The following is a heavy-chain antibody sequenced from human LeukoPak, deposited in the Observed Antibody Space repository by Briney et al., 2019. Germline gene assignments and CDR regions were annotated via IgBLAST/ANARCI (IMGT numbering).Heavy chain of an antibody. Sequence: SETLSLTCAVSGCSISSYYWSWIRQPPGKGPEWVGSISYSGSTNYYPSLKSRVTISVDTSKNQFSLKLSSVTAADTAVYYGARASTVTAYYFEQWGRRTLVSVSS. V-gene: IGHV4-59*08. D-gene: IGHD4-17*01. CDR3: ARASTVTAYYFEQ. CDR2: ISYSGST. J-gene: IGHJ4*02. CDR1: GCSISSYY.